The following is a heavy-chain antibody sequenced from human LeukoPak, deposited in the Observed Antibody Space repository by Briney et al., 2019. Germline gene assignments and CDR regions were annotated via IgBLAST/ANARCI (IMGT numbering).Heavy chain of an antibody. CDR3: AKVGYCSSTSCPVQH. CDR1: GFTFSSYA. CDR2: ISGSGGST. Sequence: GGSLRLSCVASGFTFSSYAMSWVRQAPGKGLEWVSAISGSGGSTYYADSVKGRFTISRDNSKNTLYLQMNSLRAEDTAVYYCAKVGYCSSTSCPVQHWGQGTLVTVSS. J-gene: IGHJ1*01. V-gene: IGHV3-23*01. D-gene: IGHD2-2*01.